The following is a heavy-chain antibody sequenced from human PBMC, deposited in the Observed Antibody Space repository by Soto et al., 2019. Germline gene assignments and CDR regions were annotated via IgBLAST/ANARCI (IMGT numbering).Heavy chain of an antibody. CDR2: ISSSSSYI. V-gene: IGHV3-21*01. D-gene: IGHD3-10*01. Sequence: EVQLVESGGGLVKPGGSLRLSCAASGFPFSSYSMNWVRQAPGKGLEWVSSISSSSSYIYYADSVKGRFTISRDNAKNSLYLQMNSLRAEDTAVYYCARRTRGSGPNWFDPWGQGTLVTVSS. CDR3: ARRTRGSGPNWFDP. CDR1: GFPFSSYS. J-gene: IGHJ5*02.